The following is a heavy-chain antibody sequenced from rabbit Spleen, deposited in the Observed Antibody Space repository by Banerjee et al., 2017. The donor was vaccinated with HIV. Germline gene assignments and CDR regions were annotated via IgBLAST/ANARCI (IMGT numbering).Heavy chain of an antibody. J-gene: IGHJ3*01. CDR1: GLDLSARYW. V-gene: IGHV1S40*01. CDR3: ARDLTGIIGWNFYL. D-gene: IGHD1-1*01. Sequence: QSLEESGGGLVKPGASLTLTCKASGLDLSARYWICWVRQAPGKGLEWIACINTYTVKSVYASWATGRFTFSRTSSTTVTLQMTSLTAADTAAYFCARDLTGIIGWNFYLWGQGTLVTVS. CDR2: INTYTVKS.